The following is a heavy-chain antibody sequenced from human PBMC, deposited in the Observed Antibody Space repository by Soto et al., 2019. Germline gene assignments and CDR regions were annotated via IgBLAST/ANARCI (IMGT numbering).Heavy chain of an antibody. CDR1: GGSISSSSYF. CDR2: IYYSGST. J-gene: IGHJ5*02. V-gene: IGHV4-39*02. D-gene: IGHD5-12*01. CDR3: ARENLYASGYGTTSGWFDP. Sequence: QLQLQESGPGLVKPSETLSLTCTVSGGSISSSSYFWGWIRQPPGKGLEWIGTIYYSGSTYYNPSLKSRVTISVDTSKNQFSLKLTSVTAADTAVYYCARENLYASGYGTTSGWFDPWGQGTLVTVSS.